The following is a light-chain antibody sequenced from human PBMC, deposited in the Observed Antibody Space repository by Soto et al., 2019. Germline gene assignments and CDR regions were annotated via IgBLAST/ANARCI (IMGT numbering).Light chain of an antibody. Sequence: QPVLTQSPSASASLGASVKLTCTLSSGHSNYAIAWHQQQSEKGPRYLMKLNSDGSHSKGDGIPDRFSGSSSGAERYLTISSLQSEDEADYSCQTWGSGIVVFGGGTQLTVL. V-gene: IGLV4-69*01. CDR3: QTWGSGIVV. CDR2: LNSDGSH. CDR1: SGHSNYA. J-gene: IGLJ2*01.